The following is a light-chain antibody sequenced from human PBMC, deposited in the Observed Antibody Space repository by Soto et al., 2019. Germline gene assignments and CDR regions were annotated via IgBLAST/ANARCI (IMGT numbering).Light chain of an antibody. Sequence: TQSPSFLSASEGDTITITCRASQDIHVFLAWYQQKPGQAPRLLIYGASTRATGIPARFSGSGSGTEFTLTISSLQSEDFAVYYCQQYNNWPPYTFGQGTKLEIK. J-gene: IGKJ2*01. CDR1: QDIHVF. CDR2: GAS. CDR3: QQYNNWPPYT. V-gene: IGKV3-15*01.